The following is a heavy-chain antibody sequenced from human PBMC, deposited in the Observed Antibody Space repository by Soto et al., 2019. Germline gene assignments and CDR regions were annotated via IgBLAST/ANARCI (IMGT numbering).Heavy chain of an antibody. CDR2: ISGSGGST. V-gene: IGHV3-23*01. Sequence: GSLRLSCAASGFTFSSYAMSWVRQAPGKGLEWVSAISGSGGSTYYADSVKGRFTISRDNSKNTLYLQMNSLRAEDTAVYYCAKEYYYDSSGYFPFDYWGQGTLVTVSS. D-gene: IGHD3-22*01. CDR1: GFTFSSYA. CDR3: AKEYYYDSSGYFPFDY. J-gene: IGHJ4*02.